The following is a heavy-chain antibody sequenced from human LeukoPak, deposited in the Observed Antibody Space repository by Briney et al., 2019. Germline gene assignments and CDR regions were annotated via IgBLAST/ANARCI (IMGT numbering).Heavy chain of an antibody. D-gene: IGHD3-10*01. CDR3: ARGPERSRYGSGSSWFDP. J-gene: IGHJ5*02. V-gene: IGHV1-8*01. Sequence: GASVKVSCKASGYTFTSYDINWVRQATGQGLEWMGWMNPNSGNTGYAQKFQGRVTMTRSTSISTAYMELSSLRSEDTAVYYCARGPERSRYGSGSSWFDPWGQGTLVTVSS. CDR2: MNPNSGNT. CDR1: GYTFTSYD.